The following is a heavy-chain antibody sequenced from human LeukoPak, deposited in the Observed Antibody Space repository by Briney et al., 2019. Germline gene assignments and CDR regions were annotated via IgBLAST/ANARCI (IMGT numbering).Heavy chain of an antibody. J-gene: IGHJ4*02. D-gene: IGHD3-10*01. CDR1: GYSFTSYW. Sequence: GASLKISCKGSGYSFTSYWISWVRQMPGKGLEWMGRIDPSDSYTDYSPSFQGHVTISADKSISTAYLQWSSLKASDTAMYYCARHAKLLWFGELSTDQYYFDYWGQGTLVTVSS. CDR3: ARHAKLLWFGELSTDQYYFDY. CDR2: IDPSDSYT. V-gene: IGHV5-10-1*01.